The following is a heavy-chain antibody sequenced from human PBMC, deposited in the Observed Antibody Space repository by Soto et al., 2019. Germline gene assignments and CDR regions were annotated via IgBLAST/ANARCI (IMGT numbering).Heavy chain of an antibody. Sequence: PGGSLRLSCAASGFTFSSYGMHWVRQAPGKGLEWVAVIWYDGSNKYYADSVKGRFTISRDNSKNTLYLQMNSLRAEDTAVYYCARDRFEDILTGRYFDYWGQGTLVTVSS. J-gene: IGHJ4*02. CDR2: IWYDGSNK. V-gene: IGHV3-33*01. CDR3: ARDRFEDILTGRYFDY. D-gene: IGHD3-9*01. CDR1: GFTFSSYG.